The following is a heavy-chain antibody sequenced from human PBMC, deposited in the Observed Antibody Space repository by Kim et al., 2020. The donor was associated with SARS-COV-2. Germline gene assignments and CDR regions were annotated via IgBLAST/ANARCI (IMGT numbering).Heavy chain of an antibody. D-gene: IGHD6-6*01. CDR2: ISGSGGST. CDR3: AKALLKGLGLIAARTPSDY. J-gene: IGHJ4*02. CDR1: GFTFSSYA. Sequence: GGSLRLSCAASGFTFSSYAMSWVRQAPGKGLEWVSAISGSGGSTYYADSVKGRFTISRDNSKNTLYLQMNSLRAEDTAVYYCAKALLKGLGLIAARTPSDYWGQGTLVTVSS. V-gene: IGHV3-23*01.